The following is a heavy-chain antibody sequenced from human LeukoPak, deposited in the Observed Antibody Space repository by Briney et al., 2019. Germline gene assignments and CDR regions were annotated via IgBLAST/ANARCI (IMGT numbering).Heavy chain of an antibody. CDR1: GYSFTSYW. CDR3: ARLKGYCTNGVCYTAFDY. Sequence: GESLKISCKGSGYSFTSYWIGWVRQMPGKGLEWMGIIYPGDSDTRYSPSFQGQVTISADKSISTAYLQWSSLKASDTAMYYCARLKGYCTNGVCYTAFDYWGQGTLVTVSS. V-gene: IGHV5-51*01. D-gene: IGHD2-8*01. J-gene: IGHJ4*02. CDR2: IYPGDSDT.